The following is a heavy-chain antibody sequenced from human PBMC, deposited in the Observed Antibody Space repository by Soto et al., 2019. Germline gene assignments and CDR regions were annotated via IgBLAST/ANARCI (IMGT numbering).Heavy chain of an antibody. Sequence: ASVKVSCKTSGYIFSNYGITWVRQAPGQPLEWLGWISLYSDGTNYAQKFQGRVSMTTDTSTTTAYMELRSLRSDDTAVYYCARVVPGAEAWFGPWGQGTLVTVSS. CDR1: GYIFSNYG. V-gene: IGHV1-18*01. D-gene: IGHD2-2*01. J-gene: IGHJ5*02. CDR2: ISLYSDGT. CDR3: ARVVPGAEAWFGP.